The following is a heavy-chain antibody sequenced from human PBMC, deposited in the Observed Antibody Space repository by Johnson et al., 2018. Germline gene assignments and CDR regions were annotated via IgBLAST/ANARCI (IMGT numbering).Heavy chain of an antibody. CDR1: GFTFDDYA. CDR2: ISWNSGRI. J-gene: IGHJ6*02. V-gene: IGHV3-9*01. CDR3: AKDGDMRGMDV. Sequence: VQLVQSGGGLVQPGRSLRLSCAASGFTFDDYAMHWVRQAPGKGLEWVSGISWNSGRIGYSDSVKGRFTISRDNAKNSLYLQMNSLRAEETALYYCAKDGDMRGMDVWGQGTTVTVSS. D-gene: IGHD2-21*02.